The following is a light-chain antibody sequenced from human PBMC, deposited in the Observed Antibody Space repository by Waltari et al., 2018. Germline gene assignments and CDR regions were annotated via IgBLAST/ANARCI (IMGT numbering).Light chain of an antibody. CDR3: QQYNNWPPYT. J-gene: IGKJ2*01. CDR2: GAS. Sequence: EIVMTQSLATLAVSPGDRATLSCRASQSVSSDLAWYQQKPGQAPRLLIYGASTRATGIPARFSGSGSGTEFTLTISSLQSEDFAVYYCQQYNNWPPYTFGQGTKLEIK. V-gene: IGKV3-15*01. CDR1: QSVSSD.